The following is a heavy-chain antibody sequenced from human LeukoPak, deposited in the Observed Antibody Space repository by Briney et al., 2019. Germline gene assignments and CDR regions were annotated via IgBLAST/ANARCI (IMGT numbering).Heavy chain of an antibody. CDR1: GGSISSGDYY. Sequence: SETLSLTCTVSGGSISSGDYYWSWIRQPPGKGLEWIGYIYYSGSTYYNPSLKSRVTISVDTSKNQFSLKLSSVTAADTAVYYCARERYCSSTSCYYRANWCDPWGQGTLVTVSS. J-gene: IGHJ5*02. V-gene: IGHV4-30-4*02. CDR3: ARERYCSSTSCYYRANWCDP. CDR2: IYYSGST. D-gene: IGHD2-2*01.